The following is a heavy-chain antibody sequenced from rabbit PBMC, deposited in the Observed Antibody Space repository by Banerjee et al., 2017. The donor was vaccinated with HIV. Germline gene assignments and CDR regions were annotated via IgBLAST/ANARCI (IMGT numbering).Heavy chain of an antibody. CDR1: GFSFSSSYY. V-gene: IGHV1S40*01. CDR3: ARSSSRGHLNLEF. D-gene: IGHD1-1*01. J-gene: IGHJ3*01. CDR2: IYGGSSGST. Sequence: QSLEESGGDLVKPGASLTLTCTASGFSFSSSYYMCWVRQAPGKGLEWIACIYGGSSGSTYYASWAKGRFTISKTSSTTVTLQMTSLTAADTATYFCARSSSRGHLNLEFWGQGTLVTVS.